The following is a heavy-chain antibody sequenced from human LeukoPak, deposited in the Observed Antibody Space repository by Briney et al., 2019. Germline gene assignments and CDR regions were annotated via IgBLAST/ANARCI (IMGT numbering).Heavy chain of an antibody. V-gene: IGHV3-11*04. Sequence: PGGSLRLSCAASGFTFSDYYMSWIRQAPGQGLEWVSYISSNGSSIYYADSVKGRFTISRDNAKNSLYLQMNSLRAEDTAVYYCARDRGYSNFDYWGQGTLVTVSS. J-gene: IGHJ4*02. CDR3: ARDRGYSNFDY. CDR2: ISSNGSSI. D-gene: IGHD4-11*01. CDR1: GFTFSDYY.